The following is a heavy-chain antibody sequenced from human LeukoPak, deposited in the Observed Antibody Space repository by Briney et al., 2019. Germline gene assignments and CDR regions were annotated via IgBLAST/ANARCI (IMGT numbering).Heavy chain of an antibody. CDR2: INPTGGST. D-gene: IGHD6-6*01. Sequence: ASVKVSCKASGYTFPSYFMHWVRQAPGQGLGWMGIINPTGGSTTYAQKFQGRVTMTRDTSTSTVYMELSSLRSDDTAVYYCARTAARRFDYWGQGTLVTVSS. J-gene: IGHJ4*02. CDR1: GYTFPSYF. CDR3: ARTAARRFDY. V-gene: IGHV1-46*01.